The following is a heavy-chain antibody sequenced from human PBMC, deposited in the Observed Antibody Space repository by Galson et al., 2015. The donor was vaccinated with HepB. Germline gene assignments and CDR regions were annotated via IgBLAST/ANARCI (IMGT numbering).Heavy chain of an antibody. CDR1: GFTLSNYW. CDR2: ISGDGSST. J-gene: IGHJ4*02. Sequence: SLRLSCAASGFTLSNYWMHWVRQAPGKGLGWVSRISGDGSSTSYADSVKGRFTISRDNAKNTLYLQMSSLRAEDTAMYYCAREWSSSSAFDYWGQGTLVTVSS. V-gene: IGHV3-74*01. CDR3: AREWSSSSAFDY. D-gene: IGHD6-6*01.